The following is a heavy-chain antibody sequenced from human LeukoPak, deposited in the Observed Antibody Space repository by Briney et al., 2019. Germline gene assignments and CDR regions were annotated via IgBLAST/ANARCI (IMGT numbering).Heavy chain of an antibody. J-gene: IGHJ4*02. CDR3: ARGEKPYDY. CDR1: VYTFTYYV. Sequence: ASVKGSCKTSVYTFTYYVISWVRQAPGQGLEWMGWINAYNGNTNDAQKFQGRVTMTTDTSTSTAYMELRSLRSDDTAVYYCARGEKPYDYWGQGTLVSVSS. V-gene: IGHV1-18*01. CDR2: INAYNGNT. D-gene: IGHD1-26*01.